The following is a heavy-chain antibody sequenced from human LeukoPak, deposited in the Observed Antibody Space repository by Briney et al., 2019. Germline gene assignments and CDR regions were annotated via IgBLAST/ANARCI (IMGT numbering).Heavy chain of an antibody. CDR2: IKQDGSEK. J-gene: IGHJ4*02. V-gene: IGHV3-7*01. Sequence: GGSLRLSCAASGFTFSSYWMSWVRQAPGKGLEWVANIKQDGSEKYYVDSVKGRFTISRDNAKNSLYLQMNSLRAEDTAVYYCAREGGRGYYDILTGYYFDYWGQGTLATVSS. D-gene: IGHD3-9*01. CDR1: GFTFSSYW. CDR3: AREGGRGYYDILTGYYFDY.